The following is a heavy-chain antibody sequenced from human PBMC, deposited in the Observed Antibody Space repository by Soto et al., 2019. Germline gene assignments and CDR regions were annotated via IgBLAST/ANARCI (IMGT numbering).Heavy chain of an antibody. J-gene: IGHJ4*02. D-gene: IGHD3-3*01. CDR2: IKEDGSER. CDR3: ARDVGPVTIFGEALSGYFDF. V-gene: IGHV3-7*03. Sequence: PGGSLRLSCAVSGFSFGNYWMSWFRQAPGKGLEWLASIKEDGSERYYLDSVKGRFTISRDNAKDSLSLQMNSLRGEDTAFYYCARDVGPVTIFGEALSGYFDFWGQGTLVTVSS. CDR1: GFSFGNYW.